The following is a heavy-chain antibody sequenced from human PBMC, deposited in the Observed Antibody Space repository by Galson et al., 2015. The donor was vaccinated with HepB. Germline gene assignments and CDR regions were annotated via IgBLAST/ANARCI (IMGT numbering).Heavy chain of an antibody. D-gene: IGHD3-22*01. Sequence: SVKVSCKASGYTFTSYAISWVRQAPGQGLEWIGWISVYSGNTNYAQKLQGRVSMATDTSTRTVTMELRSLRSDDTAVYYCARDTGEQWGYDYDRNGGAGYFDYWGQGTLVTVSS. J-gene: IGHJ4*02. CDR3: ARDTGEQWGYDYDRNGGAGYFDY. V-gene: IGHV1-18*04. CDR1: GYTFTSYA. CDR2: ISVYSGNT.